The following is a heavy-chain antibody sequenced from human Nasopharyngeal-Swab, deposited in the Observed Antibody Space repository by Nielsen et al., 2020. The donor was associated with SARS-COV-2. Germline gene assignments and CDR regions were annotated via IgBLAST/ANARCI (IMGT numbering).Heavy chain of an antibody. V-gene: IGHV4-30-4*01. CDR2: IYYSGST. Sequence: WIRQPPGKDLEWIGYIYYSGSTYYNPSLKSRVTISVDTSKNQFSLKLPSVTAADTAMYYCARQRNHVFDIWGQGTMVTVSS. J-gene: IGHJ3*02. D-gene: IGHD6-25*01. CDR3: ARQRNHVFDI.